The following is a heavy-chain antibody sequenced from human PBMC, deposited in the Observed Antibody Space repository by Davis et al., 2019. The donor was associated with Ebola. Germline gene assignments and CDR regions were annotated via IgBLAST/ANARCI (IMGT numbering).Heavy chain of an antibody. CDR1: GYTFTGYY. CDR2: INPNSGGT. Sequence: ASVKVSCKASGYTFTGYYMHWVRQAPGQGLEWMGWINPNSGGTNYAQKFQGRVTMTRDTSISTAYMELSRLRSDDTAVYYCARDMRPHYYDSSGYYSAYAFDIWGQGTMVTVSS. CDR3: ARDMRPHYYDSSGYYSAYAFDI. J-gene: IGHJ3*02. D-gene: IGHD3-22*01. V-gene: IGHV1-2*02.